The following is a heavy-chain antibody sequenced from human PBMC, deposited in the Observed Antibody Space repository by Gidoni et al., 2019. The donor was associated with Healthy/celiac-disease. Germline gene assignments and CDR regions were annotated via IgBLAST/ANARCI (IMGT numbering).Heavy chain of an antibody. D-gene: IGHD2-21*01. CDR1: GFTFSNYA. CDR3: ARDCGGDCSAFDY. J-gene: IGHJ4*02. V-gene: IGHV3-30-3*01. Sequence: QVQLVESWGGVVQAGRSLSISCAASGFTFSNYAMHWVRQAPGKGLEWRAVISYDGNNQYCADSGMGRCTISRDNSKNTRYLQMNILRAEDTAVYYCARDCGGDCSAFDYWGQGTLVTVSS. CDR2: ISYDGNNQ.